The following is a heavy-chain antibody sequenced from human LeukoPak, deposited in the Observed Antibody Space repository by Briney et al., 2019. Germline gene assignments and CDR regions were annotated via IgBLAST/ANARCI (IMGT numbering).Heavy chain of an antibody. D-gene: IGHD2-8*01. CDR2: VSSSGTT. CDR1: GGSISRDGHY. V-gene: IGHV4-31*03. Sequence: PSETLSLTCTVSGGSISRDGHYWSWIRQYPGKGLESMGSVSSSGTTTYNPSLKSRVTISLDTSQNQFSLNLRSLTAADTAVYYCAREMVRDAFDIWGQGTMVTVSS. J-gene: IGHJ3*02. CDR3: AREMVRDAFDI.